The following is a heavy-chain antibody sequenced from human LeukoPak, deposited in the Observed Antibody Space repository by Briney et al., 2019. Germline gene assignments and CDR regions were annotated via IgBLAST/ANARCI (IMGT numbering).Heavy chain of an antibody. CDR3: ARGGVRYFDWLLPWRDLDY. J-gene: IGHJ4*02. D-gene: IGHD3-9*01. V-gene: IGHV3-7*01. Sequence: GGSLRLSCAASGFTFSSYWMSWVRQAPGKGLEWVANIKQDGSEKYYVDSVKGRFTISRDNAKNSLYLQMNSLRAEDTAVYYCARGGVRYFDWLLPWRDLDYWGQGTLVTVSS. CDR1: GFTFSSYW. CDR2: IKQDGSEK.